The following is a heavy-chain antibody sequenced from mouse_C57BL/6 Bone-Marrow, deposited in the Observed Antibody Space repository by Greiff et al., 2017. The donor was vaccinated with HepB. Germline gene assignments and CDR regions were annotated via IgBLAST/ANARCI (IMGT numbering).Heavy chain of an antibody. CDR1: GYSITSGYY. D-gene: IGHD1-1*01. CDR2: ISYDGSN. V-gene: IGHV3-6*01. CDR3: AREFITTVVAYYFDY. Sequence: EVKVEESGPGLVKPSQSLSLTCSVTGYSITSGYYWNWIRQFPGNKLEWMGYISYDGSNNYNPSLKNRISITRDTSKNQFFLKLNSVTTEDTATYYCAREFITTVVAYYFDYWGQGTTLTVSS. J-gene: IGHJ2*01.